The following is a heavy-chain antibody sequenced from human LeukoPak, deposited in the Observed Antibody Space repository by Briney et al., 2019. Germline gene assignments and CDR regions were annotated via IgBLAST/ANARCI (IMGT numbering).Heavy chain of an antibody. J-gene: IGHJ3*02. CDR3: ARDGYCSGGSCYPDAFDI. V-gene: IGHV3-48*01. CDR2: ISSSSSTI. D-gene: IGHD2-15*01. Sequence: PGGSLRLSCAASGFTFISYSIHWVRQAPGKGLEWVSYISSSSSTIYYADSVKGRFTISRDNAKNSLYLQMNSLRAEDTAVYYCARDGYCSGGSCYPDAFDIWGQGTMVTVSS. CDR1: GFTFISYS.